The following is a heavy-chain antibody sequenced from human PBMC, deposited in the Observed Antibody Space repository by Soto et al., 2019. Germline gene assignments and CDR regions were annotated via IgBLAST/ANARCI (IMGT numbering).Heavy chain of an antibody. CDR2: ISYDGSNK. CDR3: AKDLRRPFGPMVRGPSVY. D-gene: IGHD3-10*01. Sequence: PGGSLRLSCAASGFPFSSYGMHWVRQAPGKGLEWVAVISYDGSNKYYADSVKGRFTISRDNSKNTLYLQMNSLRAEDTAVYYCAKDLRRPFGPMVRGPSVYWGQGTLVTVSS. V-gene: IGHV3-30*18. J-gene: IGHJ4*02. CDR1: GFPFSSYG.